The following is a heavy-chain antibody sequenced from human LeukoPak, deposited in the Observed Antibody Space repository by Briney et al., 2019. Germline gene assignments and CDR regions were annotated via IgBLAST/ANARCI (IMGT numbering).Heavy chain of an antibody. J-gene: IGHJ6*03. CDR1: GGSIGSSGYY. D-gene: IGHD3-10*01. CDR3: ARHPRMVRGVIITPNGYYFYMDV. Sequence: SETLSLTCTVSGGSIGSSGYYWGWIRQPPGKGLEWIATIYYTGSTYYNPSLKSRVTTSVDTSKNQFSLKLTSVTAADTAVYYCARHPRMVRGVIITPNGYYFYMDVWGKGTAVTVSS. CDR2: IYYTGST. V-gene: IGHV4-39*01.